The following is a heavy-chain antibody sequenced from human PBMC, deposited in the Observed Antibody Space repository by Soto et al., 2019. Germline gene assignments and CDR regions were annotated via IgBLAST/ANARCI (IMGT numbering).Heavy chain of an antibody. Sequence: QVQLQESGPGLVKPSETLSLTCTVSGGSISPYFWSWIRQPAGKGLEWIGRMYATGTTNYNPSLKSRVSMAMDTSENQFYLKLRSVTAADTAVYYCAIDGGYTGYEQGNPFDIWGQGTMVSVSS. CDR2: MYATGTT. V-gene: IGHV4-4*07. CDR3: AIDGGYTGYEQGNPFDI. J-gene: IGHJ3*02. CDR1: GGSISPYF. D-gene: IGHD5-12*01.